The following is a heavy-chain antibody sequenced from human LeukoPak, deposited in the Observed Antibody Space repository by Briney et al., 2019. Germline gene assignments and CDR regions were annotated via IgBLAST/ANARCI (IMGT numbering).Heavy chain of an antibody. D-gene: IGHD3-10*01. V-gene: IGHV3-23*01. CDR1: GFAFASFA. Sequence: PGRSLRLSCAASGFAFASFALSWVRQAPGKGLEWVSTITGSGGNTYYADSVKGRFTISRDNSKNTLYLQMNSLRAEDTAVFYCAKDFLRNMVLGFDYWGQGTLVTVSS. CDR2: ITGSGGNT. J-gene: IGHJ4*02. CDR3: AKDFLRNMVLGFDY.